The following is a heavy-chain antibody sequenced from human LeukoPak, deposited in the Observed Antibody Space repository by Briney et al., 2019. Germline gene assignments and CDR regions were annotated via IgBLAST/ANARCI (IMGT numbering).Heavy chain of an antibody. CDR1: GYSFSNYW. Sequence: GESLQISFKGSGYSFSNYWIGWVRQMPGKGLEWMGIIFPADSDIRYSPSFQGQVTISADKSISTAYLQWSSLKASDTAMYFCARVSKYSSTRGYYFGYWGQGTLVTVSS. CDR2: IFPADSDI. J-gene: IGHJ4*02. CDR3: ARVSKYSSTRGYYFGY. D-gene: IGHD2-2*01. V-gene: IGHV5-51*01.